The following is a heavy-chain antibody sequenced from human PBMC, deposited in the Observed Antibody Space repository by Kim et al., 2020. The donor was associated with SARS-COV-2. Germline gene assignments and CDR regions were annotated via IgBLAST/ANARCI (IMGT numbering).Heavy chain of an antibody. V-gene: IGHV1-69*13. CDR3: ASWSTVTTAFDY. CDR1: GGTFSSYA. CDR2: IIPIFGTA. Sequence: SVKVSCKASGGTFSSYAISWVRQAPGQGLEWMGGIIPIFGTANYAQKFQGRVTITADESTSTAYMELSSLRSEDTAVYYCASWSTVTTAFDYWGQGTLVTVSS. D-gene: IGHD4-17*01. J-gene: IGHJ4*02.